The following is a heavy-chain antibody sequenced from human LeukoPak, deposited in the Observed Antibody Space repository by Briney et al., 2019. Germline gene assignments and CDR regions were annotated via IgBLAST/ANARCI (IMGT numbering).Heavy chain of an antibody. Sequence: PGGSLRLSCAVSGFTFISYGIHCVRQAPGKGLEWVAFMSYDGDNKYYADSVKGRFTISRDNSNNTLCLQMNRLRAADTAVSSCAKARGSRFDFWSGFDSWGQGTLVTVSS. CDR2: MSYDGDNK. J-gene: IGHJ4*02. V-gene: IGHV3-30*18. CDR3: AKARGSRFDFWSGFDS. CDR1: GFTFISYG. D-gene: IGHD3-3*01.